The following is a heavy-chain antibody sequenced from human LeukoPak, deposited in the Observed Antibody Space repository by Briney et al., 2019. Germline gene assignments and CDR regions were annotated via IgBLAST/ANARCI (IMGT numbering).Heavy chain of an antibody. J-gene: IGHJ3*02. CDR3: ARGEWFGDILYI. V-gene: IGHV4-61*02. D-gene: IGHD3-10*01. CDR2: IYTSGST. CDR1: GGSISSGSYY. Sequence: SETLSLTCTVSGGSISSGSYYWSWIRQPAGKGLEWIGRIYTSGSTNYNPSLKSRVTISVDTSKNQFSLKLSSVTAADTAVYYCARGEWFGDILYIWGQGTMVTVS.